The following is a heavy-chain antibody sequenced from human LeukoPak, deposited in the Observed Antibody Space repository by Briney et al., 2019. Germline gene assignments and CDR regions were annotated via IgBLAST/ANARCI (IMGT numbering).Heavy chain of an antibody. J-gene: IGHJ4*02. D-gene: IGHD6-6*01. Sequence: GGSLRLSCAASGFTFSSYSMNWVRQAPGKGLEWVSSISSSSSYIYYADSVKGRFTISRDNAKNSLYLQMNSLRAEDTAVYYCARERSIAARPVLDYWGQGTLVTVSS. CDR3: ARERSIAARPVLDY. V-gene: IGHV3-21*01. CDR1: GFTFSSYS. CDR2: ISSSSSYI.